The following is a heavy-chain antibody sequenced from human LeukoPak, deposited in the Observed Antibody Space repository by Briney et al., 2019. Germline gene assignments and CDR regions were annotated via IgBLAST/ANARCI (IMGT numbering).Heavy chain of an antibody. CDR2: IRYDGSNK. CDR3: AKDHPPYMTTVNHLQHFDY. J-gene: IGHJ4*02. Sequence: GGSLRLSCAASGFTFNDYGMQWVRQAPGKGLEWVAFIRYDGSNKYYADSVKGRFTISRDNSKNTLYLQMNTLRTGDTAVYYCAKDHPPYMTTVNHLQHFDYWGQGTLVTVSS. V-gene: IGHV3-30*02. CDR1: GFTFNDYG. D-gene: IGHD4-17*01.